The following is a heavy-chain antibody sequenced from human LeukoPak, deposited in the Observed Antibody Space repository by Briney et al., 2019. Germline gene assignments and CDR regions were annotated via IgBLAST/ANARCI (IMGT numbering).Heavy chain of an antibody. CDR2: ISGDGGSP. CDR1: GFTFDDYA. Sequence: PGGSPRLSCAASGFTFDDYAMHWVRQAPGKGLEWVSLISGDGGSPYYADSVKGRFTISRDNSKNSLYLQMNSLRTEDTALYYCANSYQFGELTFDPWGQGTLVTVSS. V-gene: IGHV3-43*02. CDR3: ANSYQFGELTFDP. J-gene: IGHJ5*02. D-gene: IGHD3-10*01.